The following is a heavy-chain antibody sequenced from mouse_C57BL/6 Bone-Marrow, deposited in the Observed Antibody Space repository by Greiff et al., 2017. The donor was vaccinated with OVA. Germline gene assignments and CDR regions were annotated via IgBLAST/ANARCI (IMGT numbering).Heavy chain of an antibody. J-gene: IGHJ2*01. CDR2: ISYDGSN. CDR1: GYSITSGYY. V-gene: IGHV3-6*01. CDR3: ARVVYYDYFPDY. D-gene: IGHD2-4*01. Sequence: EVQLQESGPGLVKPSQSLSLTCSVTGYSITSGYYWNWIRQFPGNKLEWMGYISYDGSNNYNPSLKNRISITRDTSKNQFFLKLNSVTTEDTATYYCARVVYYDYFPDYWGQGTTLTVSS.